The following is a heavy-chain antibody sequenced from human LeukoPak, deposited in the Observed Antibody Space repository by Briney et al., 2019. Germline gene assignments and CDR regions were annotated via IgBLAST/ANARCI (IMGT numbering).Heavy chain of an antibody. CDR2: INPSGGST. CDR3: ARGRVAAAAPGYAFDI. CDR1: GYTFTSYY. Sequence: ASVKVSCKASGYTFTSYYMHWVRQAPGQGLEWMGIINPSGGSTSYAQKFQGRVTMTRDMSTSTDYMELSSLRSEDTAVYYCARGRVAAAAPGYAFDIWGQGTMVTVSS. D-gene: IGHD6-13*01. V-gene: IGHV1-46*01. J-gene: IGHJ3*02.